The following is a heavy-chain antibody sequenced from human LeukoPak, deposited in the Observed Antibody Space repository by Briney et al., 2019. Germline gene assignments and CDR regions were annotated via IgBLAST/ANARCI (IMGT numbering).Heavy chain of an antibody. CDR3: ARAEAYCGGDCLDY. V-gene: IGHV4-30-4*01. CDR2: IYYSGSP. J-gene: IGHJ4*02. D-gene: IGHD2-21*01. Sequence: SETLSLTRPVSGGSISRGDHYWGWARQPPGQGLEWIGYIYYSGSPYYHPSRQSPVPISVDTSKNHSSLKLSSVTAADAAVDYCARAEAYCGGDCLDYWGQGTLVTVSS. CDR1: GGSISRGDHY.